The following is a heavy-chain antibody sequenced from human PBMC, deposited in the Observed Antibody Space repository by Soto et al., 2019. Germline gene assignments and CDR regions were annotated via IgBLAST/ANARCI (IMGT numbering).Heavy chain of an antibody. D-gene: IGHD1-26*01. J-gene: IGHJ4*02. CDR2: IYPYVSET. CDR1: GYSFTTYW. CDR3: ARRLVGATRGIFDY. V-gene: IGHV5-51*01. Sequence: PGESLKISCKASGYSFTTYWIGWVRQMPGKGLEWMGIIYPYVSETRYSTYFQGQVTISADKSISAAYLQWSSLKASDTAMYYCARRLVGATRGIFDYWGQGTLVTVSS.